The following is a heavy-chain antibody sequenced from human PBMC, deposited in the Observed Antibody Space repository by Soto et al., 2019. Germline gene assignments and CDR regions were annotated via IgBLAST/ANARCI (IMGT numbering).Heavy chain of an antibody. CDR1: GFTVDDYA. CDR2: ISWNSGSI. V-gene: IGHV3-9*01. CDR3: AKGGHYDFWSGRTFDY. Sequence: SLRLSCAASGFTVDDYAMHWVRQAPGKGLEWGSGISWNSGSIGYADSVKGRFTISRDNAKYSLYLQMNSLRAEDTDLYYCAKGGHYDFWSGRTFDYWGQGPLVTVS. J-gene: IGHJ4*02. D-gene: IGHD3-3*01.